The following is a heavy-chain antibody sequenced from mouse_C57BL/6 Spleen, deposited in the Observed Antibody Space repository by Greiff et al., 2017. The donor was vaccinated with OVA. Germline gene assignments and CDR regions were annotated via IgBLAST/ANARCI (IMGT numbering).Heavy chain of an antibody. D-gene: IGHD1-1*01. V-gene: IGHV1-64*01. CDR3: AREEENYYGTFAY. CDR1: GYTFTSYW. Sequence: QVQLQQPGAELVKPGASVKLSCKASGYTFTSYWMHWVKQRPGQGLEWIGMIHPNSGSTNYNEKFKSKATLTVDTSSSTAYMQLSSLTSEDSAVYYCAREEENYYGTFAYWGQGTLVTVSA. J-gene: IGHJ3*01. CDR2: IHPNSGST.